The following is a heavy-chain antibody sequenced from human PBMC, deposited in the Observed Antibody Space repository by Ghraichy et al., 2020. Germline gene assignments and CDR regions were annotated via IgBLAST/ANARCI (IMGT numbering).Heavy chain of an antibody. CDR1: GFTFDDYA. D-gene: IGHD2-15*01. CDR3: AKGLHSGYCSGGSCYSGWFDP. V-gene: IGHV3-9*01. J-gene: IGHJ5*02. Sequence: GGSLRLSCAASGFTFDDYAMHWVRQAPGKGLEWVSGISWNSGSIGYADSVKGRFTISRDNAKNSLYLQMNSLRAEDTALYYCAKGLHSGYCSGGSCYSGWFDPWGQGTLVTVSS. CDR2: ISWNSGSI.